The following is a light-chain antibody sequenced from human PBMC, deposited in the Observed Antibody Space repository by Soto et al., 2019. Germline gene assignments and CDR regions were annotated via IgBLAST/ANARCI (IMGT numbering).Light chain of an antibody. CDR1: SSDIGDYNY. CDR3: CSYTISSTRV. Sequence: QSALTQPASVSGSPGQSITISCTGTSSDIGDYNYVSWYQHHPGKAPKLLIFEVINRPSGVSHRFSGSKSGNTASLTISGLQTEDEADYFCCSYTISSTRVFGTGTKLTVL. V-gene: IGLV2-14*01. CDR2: EVI. J-gene: IGLJ1*01.